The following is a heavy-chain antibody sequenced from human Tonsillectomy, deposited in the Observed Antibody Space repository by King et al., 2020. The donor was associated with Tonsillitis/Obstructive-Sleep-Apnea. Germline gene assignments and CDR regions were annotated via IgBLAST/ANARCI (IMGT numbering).Heavy chain of an antibody. V-gene: IGHV3-33*01. D-gene: IGHD2-2*01. CDR1: GFTFSSYG. J-gene: IGHJ6*03. CDR3: ARDPRDIVVVPAARYYYYYYMDV. Sequence: QLVQSGGGVVQPGRSLRLSCAASGFTFSSYGMHWVRQAPGKGLEWVAVIWYDGSNKYYADSVKGRFTISRDNSKNTLYLQMKSLRAEDTAVYYCARDPRDIVVVPAARYYYYYYMDVWGKGTTVTVSS. CDR2: IWYDGSNK.